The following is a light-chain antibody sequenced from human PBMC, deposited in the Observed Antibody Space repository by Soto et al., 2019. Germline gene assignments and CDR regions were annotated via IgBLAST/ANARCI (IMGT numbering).Light chain of an antibody. CDR2: KGT. Sequence: QSVLAQPASVSGSPGQSITISCTGTSSDVGAYNSVSWYQQHPHRAPQVIIYKGTQQPSGVSNRFSGSTSGNAASLTISALQTDDEAEYFGCTSAPESTYVCGTGTKVTGL. CDR1: SSDVGAYNS. V-gene: IGLV2-23*01. J-gene: IGLJ1*01. CDR3: CTSAPESTYV.